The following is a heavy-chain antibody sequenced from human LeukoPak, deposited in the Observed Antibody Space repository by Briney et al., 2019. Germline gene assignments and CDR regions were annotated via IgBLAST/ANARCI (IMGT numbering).Heavy chain of an antibody. CDR2: IKQDGSEK. Sequence: GGSLRLSCAASGFTFSSYAMHWVRQAPGKGLEWVANIKQDGSEKYYVDSVKGRFTISRDNAKNSLYLQMNSLRAEDTAVYYCVRGRLSLSGQGTMVTVSS. J-gene: IGHJ3*01. D-gene: IGHD6-19*01. V-gene: IGHV3-7*04. CDR1: GFTFSSYA. CDR3: VRGRLSL.